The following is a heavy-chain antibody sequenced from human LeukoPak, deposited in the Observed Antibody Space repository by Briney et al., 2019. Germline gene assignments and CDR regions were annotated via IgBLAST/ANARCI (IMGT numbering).Heavy chain of an antibody. V-gene: IGHV4-34*01. CDR1: GGSFSGYY. Sequence: SETLSLTCAVYGGSFSGYYWSWIRQPPGKGLEWIGEINHSGSTNYNPSLKSRVTISVDTSKNQFSLKLSSVTAADTAVYYCAREVMTTVLDLWGRGTLVTVSS. CDR2: INHSGST. J-gene: IGHJ2*01. CDR3: AREVMTTVLDL. D-gene: IGHD4-17*01.